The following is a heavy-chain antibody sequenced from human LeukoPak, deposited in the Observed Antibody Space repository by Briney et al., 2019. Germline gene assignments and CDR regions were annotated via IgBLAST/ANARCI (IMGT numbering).Heavy chain of an antibody. CDR1: GGCISSSSYY. J-gene: IGHJ3*02. CDR2: IYYSGST. CDR3: ASQQGDFWSGPKKQQAFDI. D-gene: IGHD3-3*01. V-gene: IGHV4-39*01. Sequence: SETLSLTCTVSGGCISSSSYYWGWIRQPPGKGLEWIGSIYYSGSTYYNPSLKSRVTISVDTSKNQFSLKLSSVTAADTAVYYCASQQGDFWSGPKKQQAFDIWGQGTMVTVSS.